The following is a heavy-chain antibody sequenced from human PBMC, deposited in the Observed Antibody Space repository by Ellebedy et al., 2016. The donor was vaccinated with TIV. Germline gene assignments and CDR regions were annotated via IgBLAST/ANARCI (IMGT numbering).Heavy chain of an antibody. V-gene: IGHV3-23*01. CDR1: GFTFSSYA. J-gene: IGHJ5*02. CDR2: ISGSGGST. CDR3: AMGASVPAASTWFNP. D-gene: IGHD2-2*01. Sequence: GESLKISXAASGFTFSSYAMSWVRQAPGKGLEWVSAISGSGGSTYYADSVKGRFTISRDNSKNTLYLQMNSLRAEDTAVYYCAMGASVPAASTWFNPWGQGTLVTVSS.